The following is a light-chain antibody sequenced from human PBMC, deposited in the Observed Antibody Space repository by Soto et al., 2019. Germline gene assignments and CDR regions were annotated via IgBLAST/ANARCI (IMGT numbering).Light chain of an antibody. CDR3: QQYNNWPPGT. CDR2: GAS. J-gene: IGKJ3*01. V-gene: IGKV3-20*01. CDR1: QSVSTSS. Sequence: EIVLTQSPGTLSLSAGERATLSCRASQSVSTSSLAWYQHRFGQAPRLLIYGASRRATGIPDRFSGSGSGTEFTLTISSLQSEDVAVYYCQQYNNWPPGTFGPGTKVDVK.